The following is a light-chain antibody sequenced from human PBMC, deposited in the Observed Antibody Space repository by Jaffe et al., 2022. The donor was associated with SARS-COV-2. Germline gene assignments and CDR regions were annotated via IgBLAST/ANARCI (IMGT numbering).Light chain of an antibody. J-gene: IGLJ3*02. CDR3: GTWDSTLTAVV. Sequence: QSVLTQPPSVSAAPGQEVTISCSGSDSNIGNNFVSWYQQLPGTAPKLLIYDDDERPSGIPDRFSGSKSGTSATLDITGLQTGDEADYYCGTWDSTLTAVVFGGGTTLTVL. V-gene: IGLV1-51*01. CDR2: DDD. CDR1: DSNIGNNF.